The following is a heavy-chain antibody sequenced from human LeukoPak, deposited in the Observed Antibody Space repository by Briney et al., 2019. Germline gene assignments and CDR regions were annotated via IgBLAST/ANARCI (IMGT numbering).Heavy chain of an antibody. J-gene: IGHJ4*02. CDR3: ARVNINNWHSCDY. V-gene: IGHV4-59*08. CDR1: GGSISSYY. CDR2: IYYSGST. D-gene: IGHD1-1*01. Sequence: SETLSLTCTVSGGSISSYYWSWIRQPPGKGLEWIGYIYYSGSTNYNPSLKSRVTISVDTSKNQFSLKLNSVTAADTAVYYCARVNINNWHSCDYWGQGTLVTVSS.